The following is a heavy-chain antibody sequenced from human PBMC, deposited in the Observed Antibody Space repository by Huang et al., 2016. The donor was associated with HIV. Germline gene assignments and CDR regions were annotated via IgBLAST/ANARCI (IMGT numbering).Heavy chain of an antibody. CDR2: ISSYMGHA. V-gene: IGHV1-18*01. Sequence: QIQLVQSGPEVKKPGASVKVACKASGYTFTSYGISWVRQAPGQGLEWRGSISSYMGHATLAQKVQGRVTMTRDTPTNTAYMELKSLRSDDTSVYYCARITLTGYFDYWGQGTLVTVSS. CDR1: GYTFTSYG. J-gene: IGHJ4*02. D-gene: IGHD3-9*01. CDR3: ARITLTGYFDY.